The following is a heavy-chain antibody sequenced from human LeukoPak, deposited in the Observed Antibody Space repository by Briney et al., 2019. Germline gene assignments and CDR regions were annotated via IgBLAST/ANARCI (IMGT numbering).Heavy chain of an antibody. CDR3: ARGAGLDY. CDR1: GGTFSSYA. CDR2: IYYSGST. J-gene: IGHJ4*02. Sequence: SCKASGGTFSSYAISWVRQAPGQGLEWIGYIYYSGSTNYNPSLKSRVTISVDTSKNQFSLKLSSVTAADTAVYYCARGAGLDYWGQGTLVTVSS. V-gene: IGHV4-59*01.